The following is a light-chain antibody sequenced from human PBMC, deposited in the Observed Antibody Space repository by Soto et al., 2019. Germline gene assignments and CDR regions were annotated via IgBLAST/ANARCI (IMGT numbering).Light chain of an antibody. CDR1: QSLLYSDGNNY. CDR2: LVS. CDR3: VQVLRLPYT. V-gene: IGKV2-28*01. Sequence: VMTQSTLSLPVTPGEPASISCWSSQSLLYSDGNNYLDWYLQRPGQSPQLLLYLVSNRASGVPDRFSGSGSGTYFTLKINRVEPEDVGVYYCVQVLRLPYTFGQGTKLEIK. J-gene: IGKJ2*01.